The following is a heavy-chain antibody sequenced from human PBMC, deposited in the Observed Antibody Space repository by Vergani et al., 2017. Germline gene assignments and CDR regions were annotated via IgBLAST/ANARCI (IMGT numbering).Heavy chain of an antibody. CDR2: ISSSSSYI. D-gene: IGHD3-3*01. J-gene: IGHJ4*02. Sequence: EVQLVESGGGLVKPGGSLRLSCAASGFTFSSYSMNWVRQAPGKGLEWVSSISSSSSYIYYADSVKGRFTISRDNAKNSLYLQMNSLRAEDTAVYYCARGGYYDFWSGYYRDNFDYWGQGTLVTVSS. V-gene: IGHV3-21*01. CDR1: GFTFSSYS. CDR3: ARGGYYDFWSGYYRDNFDY.